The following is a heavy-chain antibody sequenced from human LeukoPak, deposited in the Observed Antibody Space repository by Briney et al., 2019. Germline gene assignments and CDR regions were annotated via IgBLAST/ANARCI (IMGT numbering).Heavy chain of an antibody. CDR3: AKDGGLWISAHWGDS. V-gene: IGHV3-23*01. CDR1: GFTFSSYT. CDR2: ISTGGGNT. J-gene: IGHJ4*02. Sequence: GGSLRLSCTASGFTFSSYTMSWVRQAPGKGLKWVSTISTGGGNTYYADSVQGRFTVSRDDSKDTLYLQMNSLRAEDTAVYYCAKDGGLWISAHWGDSWGRGTLVTVSS. D-gene: IGHD2-2*03.